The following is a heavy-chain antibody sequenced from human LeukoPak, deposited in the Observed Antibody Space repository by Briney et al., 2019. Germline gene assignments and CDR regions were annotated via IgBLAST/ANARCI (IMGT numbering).Heavy chain of an antibody. D-gene: IGHD5-18*01. V-gene: IGHV6-1*01. CDR3: ARDRSFSYGSHFDY. CDR1: GDSVSSNSAA. CDR2: TFYRSKWNN. J-gene: IGHJ4*02. Sequence: SQTLSLTCAISGDSVSSNSAAWNWLRQSPSSGLEWLGRTFYRSKWNNDYAVSVKGRITINPDTSKNHFYLQLNSVTPEDTAVYYCARDRSFSYGSHFDYWGQGTLVTVSS.